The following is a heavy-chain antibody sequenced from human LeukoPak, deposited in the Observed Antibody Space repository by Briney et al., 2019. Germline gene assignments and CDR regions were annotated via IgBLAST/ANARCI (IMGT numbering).Heavy chain of an antibody. Sequence: PSETLSLTCAVYGGSFSGYYWSWIRQPPGKGLEWIGEINHSGSTNYNPSLKSRVTISVDTSKNQFSLKLSSVTAADTAVYYCLGWNTVTTINNYGMDVWGQGTTVTVSS. V-gene: IGHV4-34*01. CDR1: GGSFSGYY. CDR2: INHSGST. J-gene: IGHJ6*02. CDR3: LGWNTVTTINNYGMDV. D-gene: IGHD4-17*01.